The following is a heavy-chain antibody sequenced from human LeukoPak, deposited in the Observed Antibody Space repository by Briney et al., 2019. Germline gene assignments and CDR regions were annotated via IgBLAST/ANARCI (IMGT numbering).Heavy chain of an antibody. J-gene: IGHJ4*02. Sequence: ASVKVSCKASGYTFTGYYMHWVRQAPGQGLEWMGWIIPNSGGTNYAQKFQGRVTMTRDTSISTAYMELSRLRSDDTAVYYCARLRTMVRDRDYFDYWGQGTLVTVSS. D-gene: IGHD3-10*01. CDR1: GYTFTGYY. V-gene: IGHV1-2*02. CDR3: ARLRTMVRDRDYFDY. CDR2: IIPNSGGT.